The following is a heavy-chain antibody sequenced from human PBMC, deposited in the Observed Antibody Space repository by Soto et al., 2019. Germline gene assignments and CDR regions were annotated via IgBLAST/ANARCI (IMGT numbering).Heavy chain of an antibody. Sequence: SVKVSCKESGYTFTGYYIHWVRHAPGQGLEWMGWINPNSGGTNYAQKFQGRVTMTRDTSISTAYMELSSLRSEDTDVYYCARSISLYSRGPTDYCGQRTPVTVSS. J-gene: IGHJ4*02. CDR3: ARSISLYSRGPTDY. CDR2: INPNSGGT. V-gene: IGHV1-2*02. D-gene: IGHD2-21*01. CDR1: GYTFTGYY.